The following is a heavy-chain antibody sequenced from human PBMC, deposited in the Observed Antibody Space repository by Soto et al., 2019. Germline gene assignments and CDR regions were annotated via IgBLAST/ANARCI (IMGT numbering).Heavy chain of an antibody. J-gene: IGHJ4*02. D-gene: IGHD2-8*01. CDR1: GDSVSSGCYY. CDR2: IYDSVFYRGST. Sequence: SETLSLTCSVSGDSVSSGCYYWSWLRPPPGRGLQWIGYIYDSVFYRGSTNYSPSLKSRVTMSVDTSKNKFSLKLDSVTAEDTAVYYCARVNGEPYHFDRWGQGNVVTVSS. V-gene: IGHV4-61*01. CDR3: ARVNGEPYHFDR.